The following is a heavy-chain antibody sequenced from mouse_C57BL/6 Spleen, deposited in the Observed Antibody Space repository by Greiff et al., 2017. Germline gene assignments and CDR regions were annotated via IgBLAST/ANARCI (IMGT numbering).Heavy chain of an antibody. CDR3: TRPPGNYPSYYAMDY. CDR1: GYTFTDYE. V-gene: IGHV1-15*01. J-gene: IGHJ4*01. Sequence: VQLQQSGAELVRPGASVTLSCKASGYTFTDYEMHWVKQTPVHGLEWIGAIAPETGGTAYNQKFKGKAILTADKSSSTAYMELRSLTSEDSAVYYCTRPPGNYPSYYAMDYWGQGTSVTVSS. D-gene: IGHD2-1*01. CDR2: IAPETGGT.